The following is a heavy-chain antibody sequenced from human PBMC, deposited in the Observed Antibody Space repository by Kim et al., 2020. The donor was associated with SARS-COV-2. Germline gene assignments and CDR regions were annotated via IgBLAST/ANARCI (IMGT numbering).Heavy chain of an antibody. CDR3: ARDLIGEATSYGRDV. CDR2: IWYDGSNK. CDR1: GFTFSSYG. V-gene: IGHV3-33*01. Sequence: GGSLRLSCAASGFTFSSYGMHWVRQAPGKGLEWVAVIWYDGSNKYYADSVKGRFTISRDNSKNTLYLQMNSLRAEDTAVYYCARDLIGEATSYGRDVWGQGTTVSVSS. J-gene: IGHJ6*02. D-gene: IGHD1-26*01.